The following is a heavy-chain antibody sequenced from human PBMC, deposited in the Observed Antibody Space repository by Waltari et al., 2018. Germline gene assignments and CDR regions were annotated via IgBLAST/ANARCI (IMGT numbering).Heavy chain of an antibody. CDR3: ARGGPLRYFDWLTPLGWFDP. Sequence: QVQLQQWGAGLLKPSETLSLTCAVYGGSFSGYYWSWIRQPPGKGLEWIGEINHSGSTNYNPSLKSRVTISVDTSKNQFSLKLSSVTAADTAVYYCARGGPLRYFDWLTPLGWFDPWGQGTLVTVSS. J-gene: IGHJ5*02. CDR1: GGSFSGYY. D-gene: IGHD3-9*01. CDR2: INHSGST. V-gene: IGHV4-34*01.